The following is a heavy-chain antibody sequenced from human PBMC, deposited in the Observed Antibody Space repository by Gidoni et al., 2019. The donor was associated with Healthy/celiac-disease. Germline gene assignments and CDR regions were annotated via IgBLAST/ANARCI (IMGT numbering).Heavy chain of an antibody. D-gene: IGHD2-8*01. CDR2: IKQDGSEK. J-gene: IGHJ5*02. Sequence: EVQLVESGGGLVQPGGSLRLSCAASGFTFSSCWMSWVRQAPGKGLEWVANIKQDGSEKYYVDSVKGRFTISRDNAKNSLYLQMNSLRAEDTAVYYCARDQIVYTNWFDPWGQGTLVTVSS. CDR3: ARDQIVYTNWFDP. CDR1: GFTFSSCW. V-gene: IGHV3-7*01.